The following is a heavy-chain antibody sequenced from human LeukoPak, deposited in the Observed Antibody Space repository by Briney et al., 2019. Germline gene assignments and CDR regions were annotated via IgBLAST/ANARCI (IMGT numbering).Heavy chain of an antibody. V-gene: IGHV4-59*12. D-gene: IGHD6-19*01. CDR1: GGSISSYY. CDR2: IYYSGST. CDR3: ARGRLRGSGWYVFN. J-gene: IGHJ4*02. Sequence: PSETLSLTCTVSGGSISSYYWSWIRQPPGKGLEWIGYIYYSGSTNYNPSLKSRVTISVDTSKNQFSLKLSSVTAADTAVYYCARGRLRGSGWYVFNWGQGTMVTVSS.